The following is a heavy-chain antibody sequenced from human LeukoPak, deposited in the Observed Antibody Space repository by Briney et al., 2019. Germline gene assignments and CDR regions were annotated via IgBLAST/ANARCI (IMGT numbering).Heavy chain of an antibody. J-gene: IGHJ6*02. V-gene: IGHV3-30*03. CDR3: VREARSRSGMDV. Sequence: GGSLRLSCAASGFTFSSYGMHWVRQAPGKGLEWVAVISYDGSNKYYADSVKGRFTISRDNSKNTLYLQMNSLRAEDTAVYYCVREARSRSGMDVWGQGTTVTVSS. CDR1: GFTFSSYG. CDR2: ISYDGSNK.